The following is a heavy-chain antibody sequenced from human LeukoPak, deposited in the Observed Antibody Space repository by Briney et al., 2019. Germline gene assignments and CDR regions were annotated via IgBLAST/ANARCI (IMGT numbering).Heavy chain of an antibody. CDR1: GFTFRTHW. V-gene: IGHV3-74*01. CDR2: INSDGSTT. D-gene: IGHD2-21*01. Sequence: GGSLRLSCAASGFTFRTHWMHWVRQAPGKGLVWVSQINSDGSTTIYADSVEGRFTISRDNAKNTVYLQMNRLGAEDTAVYYSARSLLDWGHGTLVTVSS. J-gene: IGHJ4*01. CDR3: ARSLLD.